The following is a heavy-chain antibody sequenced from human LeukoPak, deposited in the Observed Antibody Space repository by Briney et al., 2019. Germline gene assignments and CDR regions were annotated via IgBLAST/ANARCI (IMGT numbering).Heavy chain of an antibody. Sequence: SETLSLTCTVSGGSISSSSYYWGWIRQPPGKGLEWIGSIYYSGSTYYNPSLKSRVTISVDTSKNQFSLKLSSVTAADTAVYYCARGGPQGYGHTFYYYYMDVWGKGTTVTVSS. J-gene: IGHJ6*03. CDR1: GGSISSSSYY. CDR2: IYYSGST. D-gene: IGHD4-17*01. CDR3: ARGGPQGYGHTFYYYYMDV. V-gene: IGHV4-39*07.